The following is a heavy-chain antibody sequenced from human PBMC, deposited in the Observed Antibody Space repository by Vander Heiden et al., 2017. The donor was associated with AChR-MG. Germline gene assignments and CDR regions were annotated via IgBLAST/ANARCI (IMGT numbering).Heavy chain of an antibody. CDR2: INHTGST. Sequence: QVQLQQWGAGLLKPSETLSLTCGVSGGSFSSPYWTWLRQTPGKGLEWIGEINHTGSTNRNPSLESRVTLSIDTSKKQFSLKWSSVTAADTAVYFCARRGYYDGTSYYYYWGQGTLVTVSS. D-gene: IGHD3-22*01. J-gene: IGHJ4*02. CDR1: GGSFSSPY. V-gene: IGHV4-34*01. CDR3: ARRGYYDGTSYYYY.